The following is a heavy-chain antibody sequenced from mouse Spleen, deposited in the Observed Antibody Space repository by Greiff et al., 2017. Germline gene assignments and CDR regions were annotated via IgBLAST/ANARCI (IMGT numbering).Heavy chain of an antibody. J-gene: IGHJ3*01. D-gene: IGHD3-3*01. V-gene: IGHV2-6*01. Sequence: QVQLQQSGPGLVAPSQSLSITCTVSGFSLTSYGVDWVRQSPGKGLEWLGVIWGGGSTNYNSALKSRLSISKDNPKSQVFLKMNSLQTDDTAMYYCASDGGGTWFAYWGQGTLVTVSA. CDR2: IWGGGST. CDR3: ASDGGGTWFAY. CDR1: GFSLTSYG.